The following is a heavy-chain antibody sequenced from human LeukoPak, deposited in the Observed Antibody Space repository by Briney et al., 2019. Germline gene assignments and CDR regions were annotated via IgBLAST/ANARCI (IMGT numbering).Heavy chain of an antibody. D-gene: IGHD3-16*02. CDR2: ISYDGNNQ. CDR3: AKDLNAWGNYRSTFDY. Sequence: PGGSLRLSCAASGFTFSSFGIHWVRQAPGKGLEWVAVISYDGNNQYYADSVKGRFTISRDNSKNTLYLQMNSPRAEDTALYYCAKDLNAWGNYRSTFDYWGQGTLVTVSS. J-gene: IGHJ4*02. V-gene: IGHV3-30*18. CDR1: GFTFSSFG.